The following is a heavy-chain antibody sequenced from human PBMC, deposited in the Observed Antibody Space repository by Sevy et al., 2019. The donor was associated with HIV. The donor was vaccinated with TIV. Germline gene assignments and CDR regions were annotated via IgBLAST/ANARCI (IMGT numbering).Heavy chain of an antibody. D-gene: IGHD6-13*01. J-gene: IGHJ4*02. CDR3: VRDSGYSINWYPAY. V-gene: IGHV3-30*03. Sequence: GGYLRLSCAASGFTFSSHGMHWVRQAPGKGLEWVAVMSYDGSYKSYGDSVKGRFTISRDDSKNTLYLQMNSLRPEDTAMYYCVRDSGYSINWYPAYWGQGTLVTVSS. CDR2: MSYDGSYK. CDR1: GFTFSSHG.